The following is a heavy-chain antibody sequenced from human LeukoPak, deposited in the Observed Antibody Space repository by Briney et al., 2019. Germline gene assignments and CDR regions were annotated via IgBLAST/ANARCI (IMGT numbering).Heavy chain of an antibody. V-gene: IGHV4-30-4*01. CDR2: IYYSGST. D-gene: IGHD3-3*01. J-gene: IGHJ4*02. CDR3: AREFWSSSYSDK. Sequence: PSQTLSLTCTVSGDSISSGNYYWTWIRQPPGKGLEWIGYIYYSGSTFYNPSLKSRVTISVDTSKNEFSLKLSSVTAADTAVYYCAREFWSSSYSDKWGQGTLVTVSS. CDR1: GDSISSGNYY.